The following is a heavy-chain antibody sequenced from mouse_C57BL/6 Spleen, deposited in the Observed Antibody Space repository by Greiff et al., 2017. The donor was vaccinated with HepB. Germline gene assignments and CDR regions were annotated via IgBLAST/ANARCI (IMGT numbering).Heavy chain of an antibody. Sequence: QVQLQQSGAELVKPGASVKISCKASGYAFSSYWMNWVKQRPGKGLEWIGQIYPGDGDTNYNGKFKGKATLTADKSSSTAYMQLSSLTSEDSAVYFCTREGSENCFDYWGQGTTRTVSS. CDR2: IYPGDGDT. CDR3: TREGSENCFDY. J-gene: IGHJ2*01. V-gene: IGHV1-80*01. CDR1: GYAFSSYW.